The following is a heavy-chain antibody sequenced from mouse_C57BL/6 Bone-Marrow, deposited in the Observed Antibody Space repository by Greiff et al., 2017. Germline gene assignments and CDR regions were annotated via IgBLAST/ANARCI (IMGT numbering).Heavy chain of an antibody. CDR3: TRGHYGSILFAY. V-gene: IGHV5-9-1*02. Sequence: EVQVVESGEGLVKPGGSLKLSCAASGFTFSSYAMSWVRQTPEKRLEWVAYISSGGDYIYYADTVKGRFTISRDNARNTLYLQMSSLKSEDTAMYYCTRGHYGSILFAYWGQGTLVTVSA. J-gene: IGHJ3*01. D-gene: IGHD1-1*01. CDR2: ISSGGDYI. CDR1: GFTFSSYA.